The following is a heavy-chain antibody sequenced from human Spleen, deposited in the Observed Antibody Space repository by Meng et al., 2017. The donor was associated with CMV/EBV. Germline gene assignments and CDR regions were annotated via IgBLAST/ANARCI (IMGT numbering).Heavy chain of an antibody. CDR3: ARHRRSLYFYYYGMDV. J-gene: IGHJ6*02. V-gene: IGHV5-51*01. Sequence: GGSLRLSCKGSGYSFTSYWIGWVRQMPGNGLEWMGIIYPGDSDTRYSPSFQGQVTISADKSIRTAYLQWSSLKASDTTMYYCARHRRSLYFYYYGMDVWGQGTTVTVSS. CDR1: GYSFTSYW. CDR2: IYPGDSDT.